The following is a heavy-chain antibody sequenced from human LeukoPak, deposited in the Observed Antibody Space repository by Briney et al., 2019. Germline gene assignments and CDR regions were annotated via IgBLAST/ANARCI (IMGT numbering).Heavy chain of an antibody. V-gene: IGHV4-34*01. CDR2: INHSGST. D-gene: IGHD3-16*02. CDR3: ARGLYDYVWGSYRHRRGNWFDP. CDR1: GGSFSGYY. J-gene: IGHJ5*02. Sequence: PSETLSLTCAVYGGSFSGYYWSWIRQPPGKGLEWIGEINHSGSTNYNPSLKSRVTISVDTSKNQFSLKLSSVTAADTAVYYCARGLYDYVWGSYRHRRGNWFDPWGQGTLVTVSS.